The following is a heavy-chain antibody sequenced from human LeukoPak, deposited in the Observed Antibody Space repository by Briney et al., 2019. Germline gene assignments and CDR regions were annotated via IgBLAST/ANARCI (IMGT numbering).Heavy chain of an antibody. CDR3: ARTREQWQVLDY. V-gene: IGHV3-30*03. CDR1: GFTFSNYY. D-gene: IGHD6-19*01. CDR2: ISYDVNKK. Sequence: GRSLTLSCAASGFTFSNYYIHWVRQAPGKGLEWVAAISYDVNKKYYADSVKGRFTISRDNSKNTLYLQMNSLSAEDTAVYYCARTREQWQVLDYWGQGTLVTVSS. J-gene: IGHJ4*02.